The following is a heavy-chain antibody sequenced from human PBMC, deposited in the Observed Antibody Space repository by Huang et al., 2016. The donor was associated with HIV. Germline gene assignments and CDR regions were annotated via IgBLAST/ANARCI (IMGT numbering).Heavy chain of an antibody. CDR3: AREVRSVDTDRPDGYYYRGLDV. J-gene: IGHJ6*02. CDR1: GTSMTSSTFY. CDR2: VDFLGNT. Sequence: QLRESGPGLVTPSETLSLTCSASGTSMTSSTFYGGWFRQPPGGGLEWIGSVDFLGNTYYNPSLKSRVTISIDTANKQYSMRLTSVTAAGTAVYFCAREVRSVDTDRPDGYYYRGLDVWGQGTTVIVS. V-gene: IGHV4-39*02. D-gene: IGHD2-2*03.